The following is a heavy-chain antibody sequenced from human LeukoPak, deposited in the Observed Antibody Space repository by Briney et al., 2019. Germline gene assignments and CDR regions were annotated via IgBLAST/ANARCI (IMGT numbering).Heavy chain of an antibody. CDR2: IIPIFGTA. V-gene: IGHV1-69*05. D-gene: IGHD3-22*01. J-gene: IGHJ5*02. CDR1: GGTFSSYA. Sequence: EASVKVSCKASGGTFSSYAISWVRQAPGQGLEWMGRIIPIFGTANYAQKFQGRVTITTDESTSTAYMELSSLRSEDTAVYYCARDLRNYYDSSGYRMYRDKWFDPWGQGTLVTVSS. CDR3: ARDLRNYYDSSGYRMYRDKWFDP.